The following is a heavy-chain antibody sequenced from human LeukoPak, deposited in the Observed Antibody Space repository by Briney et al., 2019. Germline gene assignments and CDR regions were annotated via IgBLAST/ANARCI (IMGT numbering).Heavy chain of an antibody. D-gene: IGHD2-2*02. CDR3: AKAVSCSSTSCYRSYGMDV. V-gene: IGHV3-23*01. CDR2: ISGSGGST. J-gene: IGHJ6*02. Sequence: PGGSLRLSCAASGFTFSSYGMSWVRQAPGKGLEWVSGISGSGGSTYYADSVKGRFTISRDNSKNTLYLQMNSLRAEDTAVYYCAKAVSCSSTSCYRSYGMDVWGRGTTVTVSS. CDR1: GFTFSSYG.